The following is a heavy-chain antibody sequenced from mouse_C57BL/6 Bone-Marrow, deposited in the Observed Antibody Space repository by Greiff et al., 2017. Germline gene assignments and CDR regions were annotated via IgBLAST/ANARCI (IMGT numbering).Heavy chain of an antibody. J-gene: IGHJ4*01. CDR2: IDPSDSYT. Sequence: QVQLKQPGAELVKPGASVKLSCKASGYTFTSYWMQWVKQRPGQGLEWIGEIDPSDSYTNYNQKFKGKATLTVDTSSSTAYMQLSSLTSEDSAVYYCARNYDRYYAMDYWGQGTSVTVSS. CDR1: GYTFTSYW. V-gene: IGHV1-50*01. CDR3: ARNYDRYYAMDY. D-gene: IGHD2-4*01.